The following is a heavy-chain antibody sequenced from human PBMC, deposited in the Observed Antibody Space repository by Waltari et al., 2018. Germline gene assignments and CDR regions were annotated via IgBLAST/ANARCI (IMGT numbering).Heavy chain of an antibody. Sequence: QVQLVQSGAEVKKPGASVKVSCKASGYTFTSYGISWVRQAPGQGLEWMGWSSSYNGNTNCAQKLQGRVTMTTDTSTSTAYMELRSLRSEDRAVYYCARGGQLWFSDYYYIDVWGKVTTVTVSS. CDR2: SSSYNGNT. D-gene: IGHD5-18*01. J-gene: IGHJ6*03. V-gene: IGHV1-18*01. CDR3: ARGGQLWFSDYYYIDV. CDR1: GYTFTSYG.